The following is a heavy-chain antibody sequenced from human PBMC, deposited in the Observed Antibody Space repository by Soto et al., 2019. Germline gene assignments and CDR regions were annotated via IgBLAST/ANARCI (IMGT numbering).Heavy chain of an antibody. V-gene: IGHV4-59*08. CDR3: ARPSYTSAWYHAFDI. D-gene: IGHD6-13*01. CDR2: IYYTGGT. CDR1: GGSMSSYY. Sequence: SETLSLTCTVSGGSMSSYYWSWIRQPPGKGLEWIGYIYYTGGTNYNPSLKSRVTISVDTSKNQFSLQLSSLTAADTAVYYCARPSYTSAWYHAFDIWGQGTMVTVSS. J-gene: IGHJ3*02.